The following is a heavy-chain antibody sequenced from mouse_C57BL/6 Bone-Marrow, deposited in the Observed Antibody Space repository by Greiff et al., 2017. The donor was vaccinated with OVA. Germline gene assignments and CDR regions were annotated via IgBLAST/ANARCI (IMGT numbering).Heavy chain of an antibody. V-gene: IGHV1-81*01. Sequence: VQLQESGAELARPGASVKLSCKASGYTFTSYGISWVKQRTGQGLEWIGEIYPRSGNTYYNEKFKGKATLTADKSSSTAYMELRSLTSEDSAVYVCARPYYGSSPYYAMDYWGQGTSVTVSS. D-gene: IGHD1-1*01. CDR3: ARPYYGSSPYYAMDY. CDR2: IYPRSGNT. CDR1: GYTFTSYG. J-gene: IGHJ4*01.